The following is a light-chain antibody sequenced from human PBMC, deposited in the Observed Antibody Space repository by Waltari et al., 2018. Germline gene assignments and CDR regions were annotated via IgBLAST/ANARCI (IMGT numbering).Light chain of an antibody. CDR3: QHYSTYSWT. CDR2: KTS. CDR1: PSVSRL. Sequence: QMTQSPSTLSAPVVDRVTMTCRASPSVSRLLAWYQQKPGKAPKLLIYKTSTLESGVPSRFSGSGSGTEFSLTISSLQPDDFATYYCQHYSTYSWTFGQGTKLEIK. J-gene: IGKJ1*01. V-gene: IGKV1-5*03.